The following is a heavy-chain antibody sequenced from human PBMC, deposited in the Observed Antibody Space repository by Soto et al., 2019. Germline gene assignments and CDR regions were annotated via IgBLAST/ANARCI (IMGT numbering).Heavy chain of an antibody. V-gene: IGHV3-11*05. J-gene: IGHJ4*02. CDR2: ISSSSSYT. CDR3: ARDAQGPTSLDY. CDR1: GFTFSDYY. Sequence: QVQLVESGGGLVKPGGSLRLSCAASGFTFSDYYMSWIRQAPGKGLEWVSYISSSSSYTNYADSVKGRFTISRDNAKNSLYPQMNRLRGEDTAGYYCARDAQGPTSLDYWGQGTLVTVSS.